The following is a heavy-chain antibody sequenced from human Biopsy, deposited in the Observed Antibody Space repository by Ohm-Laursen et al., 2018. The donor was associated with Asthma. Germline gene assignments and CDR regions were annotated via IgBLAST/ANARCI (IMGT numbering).Heavy chain of an antibody. V-gene: IGHV4-59*08. CDR2: IYYSGST. Sequence: GTLSLTCPVPGGSISSYYWSWIRQPPGKGLEWIGYIYYSGSTNYNPSLKSRVTISVDTSKNQFSLKLSSVTAADTAVYYCARPYYDSSGYYYENLSFDYWGQGTLVTVSS. CDR3: ARPYYDSSGYYYENLSFDY. D-gene: IGHD3-22*01. J-gene: IGHJ4*02. CDR1: GGSISSYY.